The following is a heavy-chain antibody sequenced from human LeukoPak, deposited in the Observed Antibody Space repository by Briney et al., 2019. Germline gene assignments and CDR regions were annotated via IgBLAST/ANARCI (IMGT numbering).Heavy chain of an antibody. J-gene: IGHJ4*02. D-gene: IGHD6-19*01. CDR2: IYYSGST. CDR1: GVSVNSGSYY. CDR3: AREVSSGWFDY. V-gene: IGHV4-61*01. Sequence: SETLSLTCTVSGVSVNSGSYYWNWIRQPPGKGLEWIGYIYYSGSTNYNPSLKSRVTISVDTSKNQFSLKLSSVTAADTAVYYCAREVSSGWFDYWGQGTLVTVSS.